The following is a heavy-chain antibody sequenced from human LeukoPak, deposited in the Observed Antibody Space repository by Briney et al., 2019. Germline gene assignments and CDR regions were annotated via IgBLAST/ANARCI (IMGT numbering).Heavy chain of an antibody. CDR1: GFTVSSNY. V-gene: IGHV3-53*01. CDR3: ARDPGLMDVRGAFDI. J-gene: IGHJ3*02. D-gene: IGHD2-8*01. Sequence: PGGSLRLSCAASGFTVSSNYMSWVRQAPGKGLKWVSVIYSGGSTYYADSVKGRFSISRDNSKNTLYLQMNSLRAEDTAVYYCARDPGLMDVRGAFDIWGQGTMVTVSS. CDR2: IYSGGST.